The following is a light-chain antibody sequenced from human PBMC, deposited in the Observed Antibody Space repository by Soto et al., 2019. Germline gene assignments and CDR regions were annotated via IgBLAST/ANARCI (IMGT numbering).Light chain of an antibody. J-gene: IGKJ1*01. CDR1: QSVSGIY. CDR2: GAS. CDR3: QHFDSSLWT. Sequence: EIVLTQSPGTLSLSPGERATLSCRASQSVSGIYLAWYQQKPGQAPRLIIYGASSRATGIPDRFSGSGSGTDFTLTISRLEPEDFAVYYCQHFDSSLWTFGQGTKVEIK. V-gene: IGKV3-20*01.